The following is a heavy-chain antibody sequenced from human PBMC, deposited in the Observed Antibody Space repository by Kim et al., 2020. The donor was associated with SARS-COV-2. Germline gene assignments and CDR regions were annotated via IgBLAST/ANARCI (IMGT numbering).Heavy chain of an antibody. J-gene: IGHJ6*02. Sequence: ASVKVSCKASGYTFTSYGISWVRQAPGQGLEWMGWISAYNGNTNYAQKLQGRVTMTTDTSTSTAYMELRSLRSDDTAVYYCARDAWSLLWFGDPTSVGMDVWGQGTTVTVSS. CDR3: ARDAWSLLWFGDPTSVGMDV. CDR2: ISAYNGNT. V-gene: IGHV1-18*01. CDR1: GYTFTSYG. D-gene: IGHD3-10*01.